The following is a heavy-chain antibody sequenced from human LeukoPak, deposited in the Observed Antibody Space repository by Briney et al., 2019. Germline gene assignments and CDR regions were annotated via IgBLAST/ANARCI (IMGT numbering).Heavy chain of an antibody. Sequence: SETLSLTCSVSGGSVISYRWSWIRQPPGKGLEWIGSMFYPGSIIYNPSLKNRVSISGDTSKNQFSLELTSAATADTAVYYCARDSLFHYGLDVWGQGTMVTVSS. CDR1: GGSVISYR. CDR2: MFYPGSI. CDR3: ARDSLFHYGLDV. V-gene: IGHV4-59*02. J-gene: IGHJ6*02.